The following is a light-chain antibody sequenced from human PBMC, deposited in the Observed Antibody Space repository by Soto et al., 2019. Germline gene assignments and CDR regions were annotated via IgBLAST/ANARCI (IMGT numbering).Light chain of an antibody. V-gene: IGLV2-14*01. Sequence: HSALTQPASVSGSPGQSITISCTGTGSDVGGYNHVSWYQHHPGKAPKLMIYEVRNRPSGVSNRFSGSKSGNTASLTISGLQAEDEADYYCSSYTSSTTYVFGTGTKVTVL. J-gene: IGLJ1*01. CDR3: SSYTSSTTYV. CDR2: EVR. CDR1: GSDVGGYNH.